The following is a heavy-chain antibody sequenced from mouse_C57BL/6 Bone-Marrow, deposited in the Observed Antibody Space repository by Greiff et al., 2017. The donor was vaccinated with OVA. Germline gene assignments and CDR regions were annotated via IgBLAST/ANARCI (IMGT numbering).Heavy chain of an antibody. Sequence: QVQLQQSGAELAKPGASVKLSCKASGYTFTSYWMHWVKQRPGQGLEWIGYINPSSGYTKYTQKFKDQATLTADKSSSTASLQLSSLTYEDSAVYYCARSGATLVTPFAYWGKGTLVTVSA. CDR2: INPSSGYT. CDR3: ARSGATLVTPFAY. J-gene: IGHJ3*01. CDR1: GYTFTSYW. V-gene: IGHV1-7*01. D-gene: IGHD2-2*01.